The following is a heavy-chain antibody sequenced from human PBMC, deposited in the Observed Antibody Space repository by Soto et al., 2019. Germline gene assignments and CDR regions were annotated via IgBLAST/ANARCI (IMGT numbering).Heavy chain of an antibody. V-gene: IGHV3-30-3*01. CDR1: GFTSNNYA. D-gene: IGHD2-21*02. CDR3: AKDHLPDKKVTAPDY. Sequence: SLRLACVASGFTSNNYAVHWVRQAPGKGLEWVAVISHDGNTKYYADSVKGRFTISRDNSENTVDLQLNSLRAEDTAVYYCAKDHLPDKKVTAPDYRGHGTPVTVSS. CDR2: ISHDGNTK. J-gene: IGHJ4*01.